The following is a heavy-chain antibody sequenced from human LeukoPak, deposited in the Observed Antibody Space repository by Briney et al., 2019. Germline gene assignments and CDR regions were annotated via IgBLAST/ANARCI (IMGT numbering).Heavy chain of an antibody. CDR2: IGTAGDT. CDR1: GFTFSSYD. D-gene: IGHD3-3*01. CDR3: ARVDYDFWSGYYTGGNYYYYYGMDV. V-gene: IGHV3-13*01. Sequence: GGSLRLSCAASGFTFSSYDMHWVRQATGKGLEWVSAIGTAGDTYYPGSVKGRFTISRENAKNSLYLQMNSLRAEDTAVYYCARVDYDFWSGYYTGGNYYYYYGMDVWGQGTTVTVSS. J-gene: IGHJ6*02.